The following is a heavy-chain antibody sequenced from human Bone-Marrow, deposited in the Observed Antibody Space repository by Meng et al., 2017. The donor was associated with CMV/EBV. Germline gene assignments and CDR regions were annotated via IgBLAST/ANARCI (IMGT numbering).Heavy chain of an antibody. CDR1: GYSISSGYY. CDR3: ARSDYDFWSGYYANNYFDY. CDR2: IYHSGST. V-gene: IGHV4-38-2*02. J-gene: IGHJ4*02. Sequence: SETLSLTCTVSGYSISSGYYWGWIRQPPGKGLEWIGSIYHSGSTYYNPSLKSRVTISVDTSKNQFSLKLSSVTAADTAVYYCARSDYDFWSGYYANNYFDYWGQGTLVTVSS. D-gene: IGHD3-3*01.